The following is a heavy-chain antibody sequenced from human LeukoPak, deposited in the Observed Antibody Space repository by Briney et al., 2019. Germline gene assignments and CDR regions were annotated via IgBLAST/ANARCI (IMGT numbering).Heavy chain of an antibody. CDR2: INHSGST. J-gene: IGHJ3*02. CDR1: GGSFSGYY. Sequence: SETLSLTCAVYGGSFSGYYWSWIRQPPGKGLEWIGEINHSGSTNYNPSLKSRVTISVDTSKNQFSLKLSSVTAADTAVYYCARRPLYYYGSGSYYKSAFDIWGQGTMVTVSS. D-gene: IGHD3-10*01. V-gene: IGHV4-34*01. CDR3: ARRPLYYYGSGSYYKSAFDI.